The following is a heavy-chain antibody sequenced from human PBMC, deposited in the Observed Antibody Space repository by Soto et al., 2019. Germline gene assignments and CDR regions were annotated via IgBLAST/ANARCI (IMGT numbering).Heavy chain of an antibody. D-gene: IGHD3-3*01. Sequence: SETLSLTCTVSGGSINSSNYYWGWIRQPPGKGLEWIGSIYYSGSTYYNPSLKSRVTISVDTSKNQFSLKLSSVTAADTAVYYCARHHSQLRFLESNFDYWGQGTLVTVSS. V-gene: IGHV4-39*01. J-gene: IGHJ4*02. CDR3: ARHHSQLRFLESNFDY. CDR2: IYYSGST. CDR1: GGSINSSNYY.